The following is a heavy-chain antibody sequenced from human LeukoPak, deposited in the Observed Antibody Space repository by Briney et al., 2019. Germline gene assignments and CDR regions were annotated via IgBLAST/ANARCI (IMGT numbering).Heavy chain of an antibody. CDR2: ISSEGSSI. CDR1: GFTFSSYW. J-gene: IGHJ4*02. CDR3: ARPQRGPYDY. Sequence: GGSLRLSCAASGFTFSSYWMHWVRQAPGKGLVWVSRISSEGSSISYADSVKGRFTISRDNAKNTLYLQMNSLRAEDTAVYYCARPQRGPYDYWGQGTLVTVSS. V-gene: IGHV3-74*01.